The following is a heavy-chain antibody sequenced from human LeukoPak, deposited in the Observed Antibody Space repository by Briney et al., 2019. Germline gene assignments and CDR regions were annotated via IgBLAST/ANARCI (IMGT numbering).Heavy chain of an antibody. CDR1: GGSISSYY. J-gene: IGHJ5*02. V-gene: IGHV4-59*12. CDR2: ISDIGSI. CDR3: AREEWEPRNWFDP. Sequence: SETLSLTCTVSGGSISSYYWSCIRQPPGKGLEWIAYISDIGSINYNPSLKSRVTISLDTSKNQFSLKLSSVTAADTAVYYCAREEWEPRNWFDPWGQGTLVTVSS. D-gene: IGHD1-26*01.